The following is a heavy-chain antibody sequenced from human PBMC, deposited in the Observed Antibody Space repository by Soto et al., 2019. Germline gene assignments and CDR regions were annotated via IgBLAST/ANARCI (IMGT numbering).Heavy chain of an antibody. Sequence: EVQLLESGGGLVQPGGSLRLSCAASGFTFSSYAMSWVRQAPGKGLEWVSAISGSGGSTYYADSVKGRFTISRDNYKHRLYLEMKSVRGGDTAVLYWGKGGGRRGQSGGGAFDYWGQGTLVTVSS. CDR2: ISGSGGST. J-gene: IGHJ4*02. CDR3: GKGGGRRGQSGGGAFDY. D-gene: IGHD3-16*01. V-gene: IGHV3-23*01. CDR1: GFTFSSYA.